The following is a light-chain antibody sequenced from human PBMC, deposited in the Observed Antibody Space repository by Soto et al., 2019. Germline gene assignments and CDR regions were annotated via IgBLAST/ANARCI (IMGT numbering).Light chain of an antibody. Sequence: QSVLTQPPSVSGAPGQRVTISCTGSTSNIGAGYDVHWYQQVPGTAPKLLIYGNTNRPAGVPDRVSGSKSGTSASLAITGLQAEDEAYYYCQSYDSSLTDSVFGGGTKLTVL. J-gene: IGLJ2*01. CDR3: QSYDSSLTDSV. CDR1: TSNIGAGYD. CDR2: GNT. V-gene: IGLV1-40*01.